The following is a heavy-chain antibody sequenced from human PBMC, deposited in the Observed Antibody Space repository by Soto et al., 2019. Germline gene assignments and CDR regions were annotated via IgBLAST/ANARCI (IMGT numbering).Heavy chain of an antibody. V-gene: IGHV4-31*03. J-gene: IGHJ6*02. D-gene: IGHD3-22*01. CDR2: IYYSGST. CDR3: ARERGYYDSTGYYRVDDYYGMDV. CDR1: GGSISSGGYY. Sequence: QVQLQESGPGLVKPSQTLSLTCTVSGGSISSGGYYWSWIRQHPGKGLEWIGYIYYSGSTYYNPSLKSRVTISVDTSKNQFSLKLSSVTAADTAVYYCARERGYYDSTGYYRVDDYYGMDVWGQGTTVTVSS.